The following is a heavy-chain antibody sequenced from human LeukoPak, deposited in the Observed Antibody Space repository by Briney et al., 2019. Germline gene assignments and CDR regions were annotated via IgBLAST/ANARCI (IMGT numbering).Heavy chain of an antibody. CDR2: IKEDGSEK. J-gene: IGHJ4*02. CDR3: ARGSSLDY. Sequence: GGSLRLSCAASGFTFSNYWMSWVRQAPGKGLEWVANIKEDGSEKYYVDSVKGRFIISRDNAKNSLYLQMNSLRTEDAAVHYCARGSSLDYWGQGTLVTVSS. CDR1: GFTFSNYW. D-gene: IGHD3-10*01. V-gene: IGHV3-7*04.